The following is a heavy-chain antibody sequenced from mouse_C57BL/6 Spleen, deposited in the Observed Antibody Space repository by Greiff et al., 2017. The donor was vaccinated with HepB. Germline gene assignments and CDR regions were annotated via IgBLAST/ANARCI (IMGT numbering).Heavy chain of an antibody. CDR1: GFTFSDYG. CDR3: ARSIYDGYYKGFAY. D-gene: IGHD2-3*01. Sequence: EVHLVESGGGLVKPGGSLKLSCAASGFTFSDYGMHWVRQAPEKGLEWVAYISSGSSTIYYADTVKGRFTISRDNAKNTLFLQMTSLRSEDTAMYYCARSIYDGYYKGFAYWGQGTLVTVSA. J-gene: IGHJ3*01. V-gene: IGHV5-17*01. CDR2: ISSGSSTI.